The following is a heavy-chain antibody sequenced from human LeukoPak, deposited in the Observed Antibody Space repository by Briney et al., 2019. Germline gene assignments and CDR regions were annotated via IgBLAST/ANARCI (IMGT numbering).Heavy chain of an antibody. CDR2: IYSGGNT. CDR1: GFTVSSNS. J-gene: IGHJ4*02. V-gene: IGHV3-53*01. D-gene: IGHD2/OR15-2a*01. Sequence: PGGSLRLSCTVSGFTVSSNSMSWVRQAPGKGLEWVSFIYSGGNTHYSDSVKGRFTISRDNSKNTLYLQMNSLRAEDTAVYYCARPAGEYSHPYDYWGQGTLVTVSS. CDR3: ARPAGEYSHPYDY.